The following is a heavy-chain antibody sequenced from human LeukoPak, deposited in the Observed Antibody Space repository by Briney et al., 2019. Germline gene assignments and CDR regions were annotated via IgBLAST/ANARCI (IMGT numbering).Heavy chain of an antibody. V-gene: IGHV1-69*04. CDR3: ARQITVVSEFDY. Sequence: SVKVSCKASGGTFSSYAISWVRQAPGQGLEWMGRITPILGIANYAQKFQGRVTITADKSTSTAYMELSSLRSEDTAVYYCARQITVVSEFDYWGQGTLVTVSS. CDR1: GGTFSSYA. J-gene: IGHJ4*02. D-gene: IGHD4-23*01. CDR2: ITPILGIA.